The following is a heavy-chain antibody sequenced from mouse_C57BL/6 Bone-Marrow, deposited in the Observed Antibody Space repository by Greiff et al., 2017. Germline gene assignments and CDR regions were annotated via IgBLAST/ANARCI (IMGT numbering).Heavy chain of an antibody. D-gene: IGHD2-1*01. CDR2: FHPYNDDT. J-gene: IGHJ2*01. Sequence: QVQLKESGAELVKPGASVKMSCKASGYTFTTYPIEWMKQNHGKSLEWIGNFHPYNDDTKYNEKFKGKATLTVEKSSSTVYLELSRLTSDVSAVYYCARGGNYGGYYIDYWGQGTTLTVSS. CDR1: GYTFTTYP. CDR3: ARGGNYGGYYIDY. V-gene: IGHV1-47*01.